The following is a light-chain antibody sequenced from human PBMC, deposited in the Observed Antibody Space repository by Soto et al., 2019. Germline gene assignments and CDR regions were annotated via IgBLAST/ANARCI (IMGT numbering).Light chain of an antibody. V-gene: IGKV3-20*01. CDR2: DAS. Sequence: EIVLTQSPGTLSLSPGERVTLSCRASQSVSGSYLAWYQQKPGQAPRLLIYDASSRATGIPARFSGSGSGADFTLTVGRLEPEDFEVYNCQEYGSSPRAFGQGTELEIK. J-gene: IGKJ2*01. CDR3: QEYGSSPRA. CDR1: QSVSGSY.